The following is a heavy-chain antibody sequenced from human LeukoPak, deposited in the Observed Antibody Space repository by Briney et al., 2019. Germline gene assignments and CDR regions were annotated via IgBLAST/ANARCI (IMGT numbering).Heavy chain of an antibody. CDR2: IYPSSGGT. CDR1: GSTFTNYH. CDR3: ARDLPFED. D-gene: IGHD2/OR15-2a*01. V-gene: IGHV1-2*06. Sequence: VASVEVSCKASGSTFTNYHMPWVRQAPGQGLEWMGRIYPSSGGTNYAQKFQGRITLTTDTSINTAYMELSRLRFDDTAVYYCARDLPFEDWGQGTLVTVSS. J-gene: IGHJ4*02.